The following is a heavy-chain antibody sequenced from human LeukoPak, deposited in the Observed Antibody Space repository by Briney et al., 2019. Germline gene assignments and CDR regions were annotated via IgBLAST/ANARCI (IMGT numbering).Heavy chain of an antibody. CDR1: GFTVSGNY. V-gene: IGHV4-59*02. D-gene: IGHD3-10*01. CDR2: IYYSGST. CDR3: ARGKLPSIAMLRGVRHTNWFDP. Sequence: PGESLRLSCAVSGFTVSGNYMSWIRQPPGKGLEWIGNIYYSGSTNYNPSLESRVTISVDTSKNQFSLKLTSVTEADTAVYYCARGKLPSIAMLRGVRHTNWFDPWAQGTLVTVSS. J-gene: IGHJ5*02.